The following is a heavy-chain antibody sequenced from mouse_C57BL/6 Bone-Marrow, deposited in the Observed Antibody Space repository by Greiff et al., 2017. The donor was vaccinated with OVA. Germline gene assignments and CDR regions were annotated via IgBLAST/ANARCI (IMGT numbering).Heavy chain of an antibody. CDR2: INYDGSST. J-gene: IGHJ2*01. D-gene: IGHD3-2*02. Sequence: DVKLVESEGGLVQPGSSMKLSCTASGFTFSDYYMAWVRQVPEKGLEWVANINYDGSSTYYLDSLKSRFIISRDNAKNILYLQMSSLKSEDTATYYCARASSGYNFDDWGQGTTLTVSS. V-gene: IGHV5-16*01. CDR1: GFTFSDYY. CDR3: ARASSGYNFDD.